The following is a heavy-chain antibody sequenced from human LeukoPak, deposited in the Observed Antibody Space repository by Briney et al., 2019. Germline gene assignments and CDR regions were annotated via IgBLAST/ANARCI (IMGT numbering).Heavy chain of an antibody. J-gene: IGHJ4*02. CDR2: IQNDGSKK. CDR3: ARDLHPWAGDY. V-gene: IGHV3-30*02. Sequence: PGGSLRLSCVASGFSFSYYGMHWVRQPPGKGLEWLAFIQNDGSKKYYADCMKGQFTISRDNSKNTLYLQMNRLRGEDTAVYYCARDLHPWAGDYWGQGTLVTVSS. CDR1: GFSFSYYG.